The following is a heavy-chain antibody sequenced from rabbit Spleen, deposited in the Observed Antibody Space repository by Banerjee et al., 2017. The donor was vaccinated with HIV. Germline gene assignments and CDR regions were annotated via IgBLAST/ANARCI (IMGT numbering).Heavy chain of an antibody. CDR3: ARAAWGIGYYWELNL. CDR1: GFSFSNNCY. V-gene: IGHV1S45*01. J-gene: IGHJ4*01. CDR2: ISVGVSGST. D-gene: IGHD1-1*01. Sequence: QEQLEESGGDLVKPEGSLTLTCTASGFSFSNNCYMCWVRQAPGKGLEWIACISVGVSGSTYYASWAKGRFTISKASSTTVTLQMTSLTAADTATYFCARAAWGIGYYWELNLWGPGTLVTVS.